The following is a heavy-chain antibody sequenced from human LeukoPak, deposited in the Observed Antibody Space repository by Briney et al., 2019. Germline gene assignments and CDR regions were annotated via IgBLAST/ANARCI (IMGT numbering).Heavy chain of an antibody. D-gene: IGHD6-6*01. CDR1: GLVFSTYT. J-gene: IGHJ4*02. Sequence: GGSLRLSCAASGLVFSTYTMSWVRQAPGKGLEWVSSTTPSTDSTNYADSVQGRFTISRDNAKNSLYLQMNSLRAEDTAVYYCARESSSSGFDYWGQGTLVTVSS. CDR3: ARESSSSGFDY. CDR2: TTPSTDST. V-gene: IGHV3-21*01.